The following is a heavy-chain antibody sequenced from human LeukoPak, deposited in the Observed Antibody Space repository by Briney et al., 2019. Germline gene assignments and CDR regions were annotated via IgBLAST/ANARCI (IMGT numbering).Heavy chain of an antibody. CDR2: IKQDGSEI. D-gene: IGHD7-27*01. V-gene: IGHV3-7*03. CDR3: VRDKLTGASRLDY. J-gene: IGHJ4*02. Sequence: GGSLRLSCAASGFTFSNYWMSWVRQAPGKELEWVANIKQDGSEIYYVDSVKGRFTISRGNAKNPLYLQMNSLRAEDTAVYYCVRDKLTGASRLDYWGQGTLLTVSS. CDR1: GFTFSNYW.